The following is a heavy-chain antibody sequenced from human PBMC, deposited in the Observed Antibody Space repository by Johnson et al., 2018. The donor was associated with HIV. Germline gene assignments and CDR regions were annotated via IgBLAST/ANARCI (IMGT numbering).Heavy chain of an antibody. CDR3: ARDRHSSSFDAFDI. V-gene: IGHV3-66*01. CDR1: GFTVSSNY. CDR2: IYSGGST. Sequence: VQLVESGGGLVQPGGSLRLSCAASGFTVSSNYMSWVRQAPGKGLEWVSVIYSGGSTYYADSVKGRFTISRDNSKNTLYLQMNSLRAEDTAVYYCARDRHSSSFDAFDIWGQGKMVTVSS. D-gene: IGHD6-6*01. J-gene: IGHJ3*02.